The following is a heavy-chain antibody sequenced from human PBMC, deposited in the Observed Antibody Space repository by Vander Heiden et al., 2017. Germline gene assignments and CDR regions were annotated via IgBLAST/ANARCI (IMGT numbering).Heavy chain of an antibody. Sequence: QVQLQQWGAGLLKPSETLSLTCAVYGGSFSGYYWSWIRQPPGKGLEWIGEIKQRGSTNYNPSLKSRVTISVDTSKNKFSMKLSSVTAADTAGYYCARGTSYWGHVTLVTVSS. CDR3: ARGTSY. CDR1: GGSFSGYY. CDR2: IKQRGST. V-gene: IGHV4-34*01. J-gene: IGHJ4*01.